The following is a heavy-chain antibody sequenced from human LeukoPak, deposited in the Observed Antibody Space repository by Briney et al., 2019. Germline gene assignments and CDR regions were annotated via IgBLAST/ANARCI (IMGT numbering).Heavy chain of an antibody. CDR2: IRYDGSNK. CDR1: GFTFSSYG. J-gene: IGHJ4*01. CDR3: ARDRGYSYGYDY. V-gene: IGHV3-30*02. Sequence: GGSLRLSCAASGFTFSSYGMHWVRRAPGKGLEWVAFIRYDGSNKYYADSVKGRFTISRDNSKNTLYLQMNSLRAEDTAVYYCARDRGYSYGYDYWGQGTLVTVSS. D-gene: IGHD5-18*01.